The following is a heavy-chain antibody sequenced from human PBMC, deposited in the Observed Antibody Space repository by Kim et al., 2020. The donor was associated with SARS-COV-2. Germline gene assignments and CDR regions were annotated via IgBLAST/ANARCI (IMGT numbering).Heavy chain of an antibody. CDR3: ARGGCTVTTFLCGHYNGMDV. CDR1: GGSISSGVYY. CDR2: IYYNGNN. Sequence: SETLSLTCNVSGGSISSGVYYWNWIRQHPGKGLEWIGYIYYNGNNDYNPSLKSRVTISVDTSKNQFSLNLRSVTAADTAVYYCARGGCTVTTFLCGHYNGMDVWGPGTTVTVSS. V-gene: IGHV4-31*03. J-gene: IGHJ6*02. D-gene: IGHD4-17*01.